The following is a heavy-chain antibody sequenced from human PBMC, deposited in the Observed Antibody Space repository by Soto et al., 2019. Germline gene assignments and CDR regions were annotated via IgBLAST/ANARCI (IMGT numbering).Heavy chain of an antibody. J-gene: IGHJ6*02. CDR2: IYPGDSDT. Sequence: GESLKICCQASGYSFTRFWIGWVRQMPEKGLEWLGIIYPGDSDTRYSPSFQGQATISADKSISTAYLQWSSLKASDTAIYYCARHPYDSSGHYYYYYGMDVWGQGTTVTVSS. CDR1: GYSFTRFW. V-gene: IGHV5-51*01. CDR3: ARHPYDSSGHYYYYYGMDV. D-gene: IGHD3-22*01.